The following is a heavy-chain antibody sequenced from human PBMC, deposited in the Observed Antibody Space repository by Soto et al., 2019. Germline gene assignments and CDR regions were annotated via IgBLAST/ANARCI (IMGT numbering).Heavy chain of an antibody. V-gene: IGHV1-69*02. Sequence: QVPLLQSGTEVKKPGSSVKVSCKASGDTFSRHNIAWVRQAPGQGLEWMGRIIPFLDVTTYAQKFRGSVAIFAAKATSKVYMELNSVRSEDTAVYFCASGTAPDVDYWGPGTLVTGSS. CDR2: IIPFLDVT. D-gene: IGHD2-21*02. J-gene: IGHJ4*02. CDR1: GDTFSRHN. CDR3: ASGTAPDVDY.